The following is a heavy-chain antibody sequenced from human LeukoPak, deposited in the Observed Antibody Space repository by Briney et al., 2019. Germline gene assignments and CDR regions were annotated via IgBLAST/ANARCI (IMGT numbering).Heavy chain of an antibody. CDR2: ISYDGSNK. D-gene: IGHD5-18*01. Sequence: GGSLRLSCAASGFTFSSYGMHWVRQAPGKGLEWVAVISYDGSNKYYADSVKGRFIISRDNSKHALYLQMNSLRAEDTAVYYCAKGRYSYGYLDYFDYWGQGTLVTVSS. CDR1: GFTFSSYG. J-gene: IGHJ4*02. V-gene: IGHV3-30*18. CDR3: AKGRYSYGYLDYFDY.